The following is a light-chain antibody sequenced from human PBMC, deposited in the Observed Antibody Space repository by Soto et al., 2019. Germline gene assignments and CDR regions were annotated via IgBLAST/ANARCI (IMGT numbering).Light chain of an antibody. CDR3: QQYNNWPPIT. CDR1: QSVSSSN. CDR2: GAS. V-gene: IGKV3-15*01. J-gene: IGKJ5*01. Sequence: VLPQSQGTLSLSPGARAPLSCRASQSVSSSNLAWYQQKPGQAPRLLIYGASTRATGIPARFSGRGSGTEFTLTVTSLQSEDFAVYYCQQYNNWPPITFGQGTRLEIK.